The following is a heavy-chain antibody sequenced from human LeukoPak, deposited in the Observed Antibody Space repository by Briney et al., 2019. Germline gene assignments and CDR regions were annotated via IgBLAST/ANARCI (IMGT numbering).Heavy chain of an antibody. CDR2: SNDSGDT. Sequence: SETLSLTCAVYGGTFSGYYWSWIRQPPGKRLEWVGESNDSGDTSYNPSLKSRVTISVDRSKNQFSLKLSSVTAADTAVYYCARGTSTILGVVITSIGAFDIWGQGTMVTVSS. J-gene: IGHJ3*02. CDR3: ARGTSTILGVVITSIGAFDI. D-gene: IGHD3-3*01. CDR1: GGTFSGYY. V-gene: IGHV4-34*01.